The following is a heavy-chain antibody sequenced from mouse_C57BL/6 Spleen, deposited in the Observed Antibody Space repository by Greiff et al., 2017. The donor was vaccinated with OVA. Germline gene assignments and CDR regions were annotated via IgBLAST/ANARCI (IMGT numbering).Heavy chain of an antibody. D-gene: IGHD4-1*01. J-gene: IGHJ1*03. V-gene: IGHV5-17*01. CDR3: ASALGTYWYFDV. CDR2: ISSGSSTI. CDR1: GFTFSDYG. Sequence: EVQRVESGGGLVKPGGSLKLSCAASGFTFSDYGMHWVRQAPEKGLEWVAYISSGSSTIYYADTVKGRFTISRDNAKNTLFLQMTSLRSEDTAMYYCASALGTYWYFDVWGTGTTVTVSS.